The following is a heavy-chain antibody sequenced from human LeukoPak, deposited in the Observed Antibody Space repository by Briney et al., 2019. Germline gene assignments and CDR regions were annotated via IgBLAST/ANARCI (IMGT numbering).Heavy chain of an antibody. CDR2: IYYSGST. D-gene: IGHD1-26*01. Sequence: PSETLSLTCTASGGSISSYYWSWIRQPPGKGLEWIGYIYYSGSTNYNPSLKSRVTISVDTSKNQFSLKLSSVTAADTAVYYCARDGDSGSSAWFDPWGQGTLVTVSS. CDR3: ARDGDSGSSAWFDP. J-gene: IGHJ5*02. V-gene: IGHV4-59*08. CDR1: GGSISSYY.